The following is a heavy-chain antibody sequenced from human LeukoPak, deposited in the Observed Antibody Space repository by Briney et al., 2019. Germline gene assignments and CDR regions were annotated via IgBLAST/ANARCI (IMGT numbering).Heavy chain of an antibody. V-gene: IGHV3-48*01. J-gene: IGHJ6*03. CDR3: ARTYYDFWSGYYPLYYYYYMDV. CDR1: GFTFSSYS. CDR2: ISSSSSTI. D-gene: IGHD3-3*01. Sequence: GGSLRLSCAASGFTFSSYSMNWVRQAPGKGLEWVSYISSSSSTIYYADSVKGRFTISRDNAKNSLYLQMNSLRAEDTAVYYCARTYYDFWSGYYPLYYYYYMDVWGKGTTVTVSS.